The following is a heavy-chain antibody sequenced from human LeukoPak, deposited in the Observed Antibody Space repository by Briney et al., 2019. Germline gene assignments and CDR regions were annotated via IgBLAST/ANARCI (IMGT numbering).Heavy chain of an antibody. CDR3: ARGDYYYYYMDV. CDR2: INHSGST. CDR1: GGSFSGYY. J-gene: IGHJ6*03. V-gene: IGHV4-34*01. Sequence: SETLSLTCAVYGGSFSGYYWSWIRQPPGKGLEWIGEINHSGSTNYNPSLKIRVTISVDTSKNQFSLKLSSVTAADTAVYYCARGDYYYYYMDVWGKGTTVTVSS.